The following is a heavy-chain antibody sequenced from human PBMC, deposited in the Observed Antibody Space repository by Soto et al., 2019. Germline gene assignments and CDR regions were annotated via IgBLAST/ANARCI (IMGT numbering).Heavy chain of an antibody. CDR2: TDGGTT. J-gene: IGHJ3*02. CDR3: TTEYCSGGTCYPKGAFEI. V-gene: IGHV3-15*01. Sequence: GGSLRLCCVASRITFRNACITLVRQAPGKGLEWVGRTDGGTTDYAASVKGRITISRDDSKKTLYLQMSGLKTEDTAIYYCTTEYCSGGTCYPKGAFEIWGQGTMVTVSS. D-gene: IGHD2-15*01. CDR1: RITFRNAC.